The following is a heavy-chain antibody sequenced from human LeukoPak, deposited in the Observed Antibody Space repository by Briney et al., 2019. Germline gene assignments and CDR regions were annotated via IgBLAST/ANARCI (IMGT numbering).Heavy chain of an antibody. V-gene: IGHV1-46*01. CDR1: GYTFTSYH. CDR3: ARDYVDDIPMIKDY. Sequence: ASVTVSFTASGYTFTSYHMHWVRQAPGQGLEWMGLINLSGGSTTYAQRFQGRVTLTRDTSTSTVYMELSSLRSEDTAVYYCARDYVDDIPMIKDYWGQGTLVTASS. J-gene: IGHJ4*02. D-gene: IGHD2-8*01. CDR2: INLSGGST.